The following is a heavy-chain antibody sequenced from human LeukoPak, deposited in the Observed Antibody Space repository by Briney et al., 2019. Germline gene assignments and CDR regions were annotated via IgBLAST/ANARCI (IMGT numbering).Heavy chain of an antibody. Sequence: SVKVSCKASGYTFTSYGISWVRQAPGQGLEWMGGIIPIFGTANYAQKFQGRVTITADESTSTAYMELSSLRSEDTAVYYCARGNSSSGPHYWGQGTLVTVSS. V-gene: IGHV1-69*13. CDR1: GYTFTSYG. CDR2: IIPIFGTA. J-gene: IGHJ4*02. D-gene: IGHD6-6*01. CDR3: ARGNSSSGPHY.